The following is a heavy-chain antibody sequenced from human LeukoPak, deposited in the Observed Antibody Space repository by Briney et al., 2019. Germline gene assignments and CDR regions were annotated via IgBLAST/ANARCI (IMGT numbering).Heavy chain of an antibody. J-gene: IGHJ4*02. V-gene: IGHV3-48*03. CDR1: GFTFSSYE. Sequence: GGSLRPSCAASGFTFSSYEMNWVRQAPGKGLEWVSYISSSGRTIFYADSVKGRFTISRDNAKNSLFLQMNSLRAEDTAVYYCARDGWVDYWGQGTLVTVSS. CDR3: ARDGWVDY. CDR2: ISSSGRTI. D-gene: IGHD6-19*01.